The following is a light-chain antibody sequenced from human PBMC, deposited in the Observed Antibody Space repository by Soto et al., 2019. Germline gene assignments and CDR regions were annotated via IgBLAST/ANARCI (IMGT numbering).Light chain of an antibody. J-gene: IGKJ2*01. Sequence: EIVLTQSPATLSLSPGERATLSCRASQSVSSYLAWYQQKPGQAPRLLIYDASNRATGIPARFSGSGSGTELPLPISSLEPEDFAVYNCQQRSNWPYTFGQGTKLEIK. CDR3: QQRSNWPYT. CDR1: QSVSSY. V-gene: IGKV3-11*01. CDR2: DAS.